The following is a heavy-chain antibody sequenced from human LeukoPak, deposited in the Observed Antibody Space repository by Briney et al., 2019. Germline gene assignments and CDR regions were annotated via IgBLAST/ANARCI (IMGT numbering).Heavy chain of an antibody. CDR2: INTNTGNP. J-gene: IGHJ3*02. Sequence: GASVTVSCKASGYTFTSYAMNWVRQAPGQGLEWMGWINTNTGNPTYAQGFTGRFVFSLDTSVSTAYLQISSLKAEDTAVYYCATDIVATRGDAFDIWGQGTMVTVSS. CDR3: ATDIVATRGDAFDI. D-gene: IGHD5-12*01. CDR1: GYTFTSYA. V-gene: IGHV7-4-1*02.